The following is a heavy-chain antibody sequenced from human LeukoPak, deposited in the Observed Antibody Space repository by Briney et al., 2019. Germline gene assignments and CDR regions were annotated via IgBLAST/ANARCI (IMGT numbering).Heavy chain of an antibody. CDR3: AKDWSRYSSGWLLGTSFDY. J-gene: IGHJ4*02. V-gene: IGHV3-30*02. CDR1: GFTFSSYG. D-gene: IGHD6-19*01. CDR2: IRYDGSNK. Sequence: GGSLRLSCAASGFTFSSYGMHWVRQAPGKGLEWVAFIRYDGSNKYYADSVKVRFTISRDNSKNTLYLQMNSLTAEDTAVYYCAKDWSRYSSGWLLGTSFDYWGQGTLVTVSS.